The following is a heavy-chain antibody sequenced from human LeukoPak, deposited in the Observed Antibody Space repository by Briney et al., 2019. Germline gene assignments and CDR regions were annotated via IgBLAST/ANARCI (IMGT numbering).Heavy chain of an antibody. Sequence: SETLSLTCTVSGGSISRSSYYWGWIRQPPGKGLEWIGSIYYSGSTYYNPSLKSRVTISVDTSKNQFSLKLSSVTAADTAVYYCARDLSADVWGKGTTVTVSS. J-gene: IGHJ6*04. V-gene: IGHV4-39*02. CDR2: IYYSGST. CDR1: GGSISRSSYY. D-gene: IGHD3-3*02. CDR3: ARDLSADV.